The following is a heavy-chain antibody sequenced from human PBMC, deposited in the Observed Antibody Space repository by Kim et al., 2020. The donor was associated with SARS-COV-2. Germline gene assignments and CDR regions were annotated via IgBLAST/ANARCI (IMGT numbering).Heavy chain of an antibody. CDR2: ISSSSSTI. D-gene: IGHD1-20*01. V-gene: IGHV3-48*02. Sequence: GGSLRLSCGASGLRFDESAMNWVRQAPGKGLEWVSYISSSSSTIYYADSVKGRFTISRDNAKNSLYLQMNSLRDEDTAVYYCARLLTGWDYYYYGMDVWG. CDR1: GLRFDESA. J-gene: IGHJ6*01. CDR3: ARLLTGWDYYYYGMDV.